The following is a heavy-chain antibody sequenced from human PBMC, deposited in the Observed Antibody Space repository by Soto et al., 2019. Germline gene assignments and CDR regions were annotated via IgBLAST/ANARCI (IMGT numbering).Heavy chain of an antibody. D-gene: IGHD1-26*01. V-gene: IGHV1-24*01. CDR2: FDPEDGET. Sequence: ASVKVSCKVSGYTLTELSMHWVRQAPGKGLEWMGGFDPEDGETIYAQKFQGRVTMTEDTSTDTAYMGLSSLRSEDTAVYYCATTSSGSYSRSYYYYGMDVWGQGTTVTVSS. CDR1: GYTLTELS. CDR3: ATTSSGSYSRSYYYYGMDV. J-gene: IGHJ6*02.